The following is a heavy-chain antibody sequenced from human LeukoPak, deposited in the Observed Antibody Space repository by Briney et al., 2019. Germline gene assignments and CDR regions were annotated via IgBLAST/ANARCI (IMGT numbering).Heavy chain of an antibody. CDR3: TKATKWLAFDS. CDR1: GGSFSYYY. D-gene: IGHD6-19*01. CDR2: INHSGST. Sequence: SETLSLTCAVYGGSFSYYYWSWIRQPPGKTLEWIGEINHSGSTNYNPSLKSRVTMSLDRSKNQFSLKVSSVTAADTAVYYCTKATKWLAFDSWGRGTLVTVSS. V-gene: IGHV4-34*10. J-gene: IGHJ4*02.